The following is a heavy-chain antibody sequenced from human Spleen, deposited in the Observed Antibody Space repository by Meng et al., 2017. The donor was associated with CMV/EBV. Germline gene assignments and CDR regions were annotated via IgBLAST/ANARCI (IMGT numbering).Heavy chain of an antibody. J-gene: IGHJ6*02. V-gene: IGHV4-39*07. CDR1: GGSISSSSYY. Sequence: SETLSLTCTVSGGSISSSSYYWGWIRQPPGKGLEWIGSIYYSGSTYYNPSLKSRVTISVDTSKNQFSLKLSSVTAAETAVYYCARALCVGTSCYSGMDVWGQGTTVTVSS. CDR2: IYYSGST. D-gene: IGHD2-2*01. CDR3: ARALCVGTSCYSGMDV.